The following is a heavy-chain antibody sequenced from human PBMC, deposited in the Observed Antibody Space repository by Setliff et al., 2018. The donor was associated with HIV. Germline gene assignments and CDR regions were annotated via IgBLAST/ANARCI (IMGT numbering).Heavy chain of an antibody. CDR2: IYSDGST. CDR3: ARSRPYNSALDY. J-gene: IGHJ4*02. D-gene: IGHD6-25*01. V-gene: IGHV3-66*02. CDR1: GFTFSSYW. Sequence: PSETLRLSCAASGFTFSSYWMSWVRQAPGKGLEWVSTIYSDGSTYHRDSVKGRFTLSRDNSKNTVYLQVGSLRPDDTAMYYCARSRPYNSALDYWGQGTLVTVSS.